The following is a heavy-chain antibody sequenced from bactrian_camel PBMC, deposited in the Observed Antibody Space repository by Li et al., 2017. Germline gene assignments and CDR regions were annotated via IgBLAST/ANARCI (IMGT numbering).Heavy chain of an antibody. CDR1: GYIAC. CDR3: AADPTWPCLAIQSLSTS. J-gene: IGHJ4*01. V-gene: IGHV3S6*01. CDR2: LWFVGSKK. D-gene: IGHD1*01. Sequence: HVQLVESGGGLVQPGGSLRLSCVASGYIACMAWFRQVPGKKREGVASLWFVGSKKYYADSVKGRFTISQDKNTQYLEMNDLKPEDTAMYYCAADPTWPCLAIQSLSTSWGRGTQVTVS.